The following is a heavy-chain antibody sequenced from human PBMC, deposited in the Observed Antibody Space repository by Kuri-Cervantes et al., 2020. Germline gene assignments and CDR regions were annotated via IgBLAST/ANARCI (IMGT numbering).Heavy chain of an antibody. V-gene: IGHV3-30-3*01. Sequence: GESLKISCAASGFTFSSYAMHWVRQAPGKGLEWVAVISYDGSNKYYADSVKGRFTIFRDNSKNTLYLQMNSLRAEDTAVYYCARIGYYGSGSLDYWGQGTLVTVSS. J-gene: IGHJ4*02. CDR2: ISYDGSNK. CDR3: ARIGYYGSGSLDY. D-gene: IGHD3-10*01. CDR1: GFTFSSYA.